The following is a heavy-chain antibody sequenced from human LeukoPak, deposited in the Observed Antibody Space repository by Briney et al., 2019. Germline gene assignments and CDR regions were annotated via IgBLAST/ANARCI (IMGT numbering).Heavy chain of an antibody. J-gene: IGHJ3*02. CDR3: ARMSGYRPRAFDI. D-gene: IGHD3-3*01. Sequence: SETLSLTCTVSGGSISSGDYYWSWIRQPPGKGLEWIGYIYYSGSTYYNPSLKSRVTISVDTSKNQFSLKLSSVTAADTAVYYCARMSGYRPRAFDIWGQGTMVTVSS. V-gene: IGHV4-30-4*08. CDR1: GGSISSGDYY. CDR2: IYYSGST.